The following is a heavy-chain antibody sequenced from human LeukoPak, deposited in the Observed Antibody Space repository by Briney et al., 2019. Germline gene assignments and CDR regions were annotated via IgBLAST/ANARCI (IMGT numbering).Heavy chain of an antibody. CDR2: INPSGGST. Sequence: GASVRVSCKASGYTFTSYYMHWVRQAPGQGLEWMGIINPSGGSTSYAQKFQGRVTMTRGTSTSTVYMELSSLRSEDTAVYYCARGFSKIFGVVIPPDVWGKGTTVTVSS. CDR1: GYTFTSYY. J-gene: IGHJ6*04. V-gene: IGHV1-46*01. CDR3: ARGFSKIFGVVIPPDV. D-gene: IGHD3-3*01.